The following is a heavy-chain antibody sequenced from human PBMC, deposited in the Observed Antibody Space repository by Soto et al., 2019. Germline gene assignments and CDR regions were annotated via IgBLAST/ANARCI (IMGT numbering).Heavy chain of an antibody. J-gene: IGHJ1*01. D-gene: IGHD6-19*01. Sequence: PSETLSLTCTVSGGSISSSSYYWGWIRQPPGKGLEWIGSIYYSGSTYYNPSLKSRVTISVDTSKNQFSLKLSSVTAADTAVYYCERHSSGWYERVYFKHWGQGTLVTVSS. CDR1: GGSISSSSYY. V-gene: IGHV4-39*01. CDR3: ERHSSGWYERVYFKH. CDR2: IYYSGST.